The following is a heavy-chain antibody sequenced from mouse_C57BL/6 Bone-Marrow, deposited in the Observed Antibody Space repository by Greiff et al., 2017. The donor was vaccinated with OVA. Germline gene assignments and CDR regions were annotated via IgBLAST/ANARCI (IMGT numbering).Heavy chain of an antibody. CDR1: GFSLTSYG. V-gene: IGHV2-6-1*01. J-gene: IGHJ4*01. Sequence: VQLVESGPGLVAPSQSLSITCTVSGFSLTSYGVHWVRQPPGKGLEWLVVIWSDGSTTYNSALKSRLSISKDNSKSQVFLKMNSLQTDDTAMYYCARQEGGGSSYYYAMDYWGQGTSVTVSS. D-gene: IGHD1-1*01. CDR2: IWSDGST. CDR3: ARQEGGGSSYYYAMDY.